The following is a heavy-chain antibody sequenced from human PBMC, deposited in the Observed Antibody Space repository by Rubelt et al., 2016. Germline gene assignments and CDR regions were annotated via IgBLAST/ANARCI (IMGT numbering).Heavy chain of an antibody. V-gene: IGHV1-3*01. J-gene: IGHJ6*02. Sequence: QVQLVQSGSELKKPGASVKVSCKASGYTFTSYAMNWVRQAPGQRLEWMGWINAGNGNTKYSQKFQGRVTITRDTSASTAYMELSSLRSEDTAVYYCARDGPYYDSSGSSYYYYGMDVWGQGTTVTVSS. CDR1: GYTFTSYA. CDR2: INAGNGNT. CDR3: ARDGPYYDSSGSSYYYYGMDV. D-gene: IGHD3-22*01.